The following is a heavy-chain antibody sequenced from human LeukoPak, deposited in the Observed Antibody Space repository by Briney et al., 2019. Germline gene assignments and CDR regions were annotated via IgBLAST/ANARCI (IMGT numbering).Heavy chain of an antibody. CDR3: ARACGTYHAFDI. V-gene: IGHV4-59*08. CDR2: IYYSGST. D-gene: IGHD1-26*01. J-gene: IGHJ3*02. Sequence: SETLSLTCTVSGVSITSYYWSWIRQPPGKGLDWIGYIYYSGSTNYNPSLKSRVTISVDTSRNQFSLKLSSVTAADTAVYYCARACGTYHAFDIWGQGTMVTVSS. CDR1: GVSITSYY.